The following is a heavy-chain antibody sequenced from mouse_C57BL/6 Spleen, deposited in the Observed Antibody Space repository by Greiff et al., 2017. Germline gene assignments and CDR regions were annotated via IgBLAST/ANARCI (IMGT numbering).Heavy chain of an antibody. CDR1: GFTFSAYG. Sequence: DVMLVESGGGLVKPGGSLKLSCAASGFTFSAYGMHWVRQAPEKGLELVAYISTGSSTIYYADIVKGRFTISRDNAKNTLFLQMTSLRSEDTAMYYCARTSSGPYFDYWGQGTTLTVSS. CDR2: ISTGSSTI. V-gene: IGHV5-17*01. J-gene: IGHJ2*01. CDR3: ARTSSGPYFDY.